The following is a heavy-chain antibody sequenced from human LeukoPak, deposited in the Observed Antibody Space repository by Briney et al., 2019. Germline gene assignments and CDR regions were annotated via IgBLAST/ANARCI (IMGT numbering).Heavy chain of an antibody. J-gene: IGHJ3*02. V-gene: IGHV3-23*01. CDR1: GFTFSDYY. D-gene: IGHD5-12*01. CDR2: ISGSGGST. Sequence: GGSLRLSCAASGFTFSDYYMTWFRQAPGKGLEWVSAISGSGGSTYYADSVKGRFTISRDNSKNTLYLQMNSLRAEDTAVYYCAATYSGYDLGAFDIWGQGTMVTVSS. CDR3: AATYSGYDLGAFDI.